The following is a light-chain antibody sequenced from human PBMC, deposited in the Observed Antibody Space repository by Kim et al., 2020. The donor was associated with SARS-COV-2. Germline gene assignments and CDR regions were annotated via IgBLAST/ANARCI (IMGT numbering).Light chain of an antibody. V-gene: IGKV3-20*01. Sequence: SPGESTTLSCRASQSVSSSYIAWYQQKPGQAPRLLIYGASTRATGIPDRFSGSGSGTDFTLTISRPEPEDFAVYYCQQFGTTWWTFGQGTKVDIK. J-gene: IGKJ1*01. CDR1: QSVSSSY. CDR3: QQFGTTWWT. CDR2: GAS.